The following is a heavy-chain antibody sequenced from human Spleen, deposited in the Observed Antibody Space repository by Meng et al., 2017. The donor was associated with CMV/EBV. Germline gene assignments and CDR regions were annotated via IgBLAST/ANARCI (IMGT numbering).Heavy chain of an antibody. CDR1: GYTLTSYG. Sequence: ASVKVSCKTSGYTLTSYGISWVRQAPGQGLEWMGWISVYTDNTSSAQKYQGRLTMTTDTSTSTAYMEVRSLRSDDTAVYYCARDSPSLYSSSPGIDFWGQGTLVTVSS. J-gene: IGHJ4*02. CDR2: ISVYTDNT. D-gene: IGHD6-6*01. CDR3: ARDSPSLYSSSPGIDF. V-gene: IGHV1-18*01.